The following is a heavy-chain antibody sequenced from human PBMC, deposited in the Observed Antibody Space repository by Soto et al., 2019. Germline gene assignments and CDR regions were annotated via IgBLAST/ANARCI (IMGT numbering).Heavy chain of an antibody. V-gene: IGHV1-69*13. Sequence: ASVKVSCKAYGGTFSSYAISWVRQAPGQGLEWMGGIIPIFGTANYAQKFQGRVTITADESTSTAYMELSSLRSEDTAVYYCAIRYCSSTSCPFYYYYGMDVWGQGTTVTVSS. D-gene: IGHD2-2*01. CDR3: AIRYCSSTSCPFYYYYGMDV. CDR2: IIPIFGTA. CDR1: GGTFSSYA. J-gene: IGHJ6*02.